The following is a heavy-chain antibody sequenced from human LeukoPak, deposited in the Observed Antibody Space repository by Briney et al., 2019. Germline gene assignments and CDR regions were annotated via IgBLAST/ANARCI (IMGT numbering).Heavy chain of an antibody. Sequence: GGSLRLSCAASGFTFSSYGMHWVRQAPGKGLEWVSGISWNSGSIGYADSVKGRFTISRDNAKNSLYLQMNSLRAEDMALYYCAKTASSGAYYFDYWGQGTLVTVSS. D-gene: IGHD6-19*01. V-gene: IGHV3-9*03. CDR2: ISWNSGSI. CDR1: GFTFSSYG. J-gene: IGHJ4*02. CDR3: AKTASSGAYYFDY.